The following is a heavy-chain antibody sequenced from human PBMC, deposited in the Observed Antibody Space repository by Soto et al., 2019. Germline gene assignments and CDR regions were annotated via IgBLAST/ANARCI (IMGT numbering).Heavy chain of an antibody. CDR3: ARTDITSSRLIDY. CDR1: GFTFATYY. CDR2: IKQDGSEK. D-gene: IGHD6-25*01. V-gene: IGHV3-7*01. J-gene: IGHJ4*02. Sequence: EVQLVESGGGLVQPGGSRRLSCAASGFTFATYYMSWVRQAPGKGLEWVANIKQDGSEKDYVGSVKGRFTISRDNAKKSVYLQMNSLRAEDTAVYYCARTDITSSRLIDYWGQGTLVSVSS.